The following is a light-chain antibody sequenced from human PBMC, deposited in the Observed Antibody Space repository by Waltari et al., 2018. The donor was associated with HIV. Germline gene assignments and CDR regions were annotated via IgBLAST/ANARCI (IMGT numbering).Light chain of an antibody. CDR3: SSYAGTNNWV. Sequence: QSALTQPPSASGSPGQSVPISCTGTGSDVGAYNYVSWYQQHPGKAPKVLIYDVSKRHSGGPDRFSGSKSDNTAALTVSGLQADDEADYYCSSYAGTNNWVFGGGTKLTVL. CDR1: GSDVGAYNY. V-gene: IGLV2-8*01. CDR2: DVS. J-gene: IGLJ3*02.